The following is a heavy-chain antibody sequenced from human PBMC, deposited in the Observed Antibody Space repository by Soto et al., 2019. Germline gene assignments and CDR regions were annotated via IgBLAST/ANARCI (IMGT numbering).Heavy chain of an antibody. CDR1: GFSFSSYG. CDR3: AKDGAWELLPAFGMDV. CDR2: LSFDGITK. J-gene: IGHJ6*01. Sequence: GGALRVSCSASGFSFSSYGMHWVRQAPGKGLEWVAGLSFDGITKHYADSVKGQFTISRDNSKNTMYLQMNSLRPEDTAIYYCAKDGAWELLPAFGMDVWGQGTTVTVSS. V-gene: IGHV3-30*18. D-gene: IGHD1-26*01.